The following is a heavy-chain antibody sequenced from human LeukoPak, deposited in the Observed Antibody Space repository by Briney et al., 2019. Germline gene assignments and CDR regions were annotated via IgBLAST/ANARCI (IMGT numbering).Heavy chain of an antibody. D-gene: IGHD1-7*01. CDR2: IDPSDSYT. J-gene: IGHJ5*02. CDR3: AQSRITGTTDWFDP. CDR1: GYSFTSYW. V-gene: IGHV5-10-1*01. Sequence: GESLKISCKGSGYSFTSYWIGWVRQMPGKGLEWMGRIDPSDSYTNYSPSFQGHVTISAVKSISTAYLQWSSLKASDNAMYYCAQSRITGTTDWFDPWGQGTLVTVSS.